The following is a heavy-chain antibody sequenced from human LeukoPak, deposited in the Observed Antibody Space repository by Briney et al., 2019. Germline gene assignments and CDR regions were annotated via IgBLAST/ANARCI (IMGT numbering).Heavy chain of an antibody. V-gene: IGHV4-34*01. Sequence: SETLSLTCAVYGGSFSGYYWSWIRQPPGKGLEWIGEINHSGSTNYNPSLKSRVTISVDTSKNQFSLKLSSVTAADTAVYYCARHRAHFMTYYDILTGINWFDPWGQGTLVTVSS. J-gene: IGHJ5*02. CDR3: ARHRAHFMTYYDILTGINWFDP. CDR1: GGSFSGYY. CDR2: INHSGST. D-gene: IGHD3-9*01.